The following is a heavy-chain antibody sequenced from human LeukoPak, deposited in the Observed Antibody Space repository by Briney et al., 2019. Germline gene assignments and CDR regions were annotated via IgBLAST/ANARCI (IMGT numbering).Heavy chain of an antibody. CDR2: MNPNSGNT. Sequence: GASVKVSCKASGYTFTSYDINWVRQATGQGLEWMGWMNPNSGNTGCAQKFQGRVTMTRNTSISTAYMELSSLRSEDTAVYYCARGLRRAPKLLWFGGNQGQFDYWGQGTLVTVSS. CDR1: GYTFTSYD. V-gene: IGHV1-8*01. D-gene: IGHD3-10*01. CDR3: ARGLRRAPKLLWFGGNQGQFDY. J-gene: IGHJ4*02.